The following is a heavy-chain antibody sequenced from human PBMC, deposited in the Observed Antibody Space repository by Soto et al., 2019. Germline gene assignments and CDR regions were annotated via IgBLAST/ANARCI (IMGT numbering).Heavy chain of an antibody. CDR3: ARGYCSGVTCLGGY. Sequence: QVQLVESGGGVVQPGRSLRLSCAASGFTFSNFGMHWVRQAPGKGLEWVAVIWNDGSNKYHADSVKGRFTISRDNFKNTRYLQMNSLRAEDTAVYYCARGYCSGVTCLGGYWGQGTLVTVSS. CDR2: IWNDGSNK. D-gene: IGHD2-15*01. V-gene: IGHV3-33*01. J-gene: IGHJ4*02. CDR1: GFTFSNFG.